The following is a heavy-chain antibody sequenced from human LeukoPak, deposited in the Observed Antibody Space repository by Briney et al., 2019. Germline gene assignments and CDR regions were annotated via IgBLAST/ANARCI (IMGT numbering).Heavy chain of an antibody. CDR2: IYYSGST. D-gene: IGHD3-10*01. V-gene: IGHV4-39*01. CDR1: GGSISSSSYY. CDR3: ARGPYSSHDHLSFYYYKGLDV. J-gene: IGHJ6*02. Sequence: SETLSLTCTVSGGSISSSSYYWGWIRQPPGKGLEWIGSIYYSGSTYYNPSLKSRVTISVDTSKNQFSLKLSSVTAADTAVYYCARGPYSSHDHLSFYYYKGLDVWGQGTTVIVSS.